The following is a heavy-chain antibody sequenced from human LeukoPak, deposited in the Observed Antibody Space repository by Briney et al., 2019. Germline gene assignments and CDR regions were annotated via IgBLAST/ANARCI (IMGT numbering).Heavy chain of an antibody. CDR2: ISGSGGST. J-gene: IGHJ3*02. V-gene: IGHV3-23*01. Sequence: PGGSLRLSCAASGFTFSSYAMSWVRQAPGKGLEWVSAISGSGGSTYYADSVKGRFTISRDNSKNTLYLQMNSLRAEDTAVYYCAKDITIFGVVIVTDAFDIWGQGTTVTVSS. CDR1: GFTFSSYA. CDR3: AKDITIFGVVIVTDAFDI. D-gene: IGHD3-3*01.